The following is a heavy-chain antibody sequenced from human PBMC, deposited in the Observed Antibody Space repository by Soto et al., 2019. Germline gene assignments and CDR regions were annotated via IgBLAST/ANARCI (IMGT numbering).Heavy chain of an antibody. V-gene: IGHV2-5*02. CDR3: VHKGGGDRILDY. D-gene: IGHD3-16*01. Sequence: QITLKESGPALVKPTQTLTLTCTFSGFSLSTSGVGVGWIRQPPGEALEWLALIYWDDYKHFSPSLESRLTITQEPSQNPVVLTMTKQEPVDPATYFCVHKGGGDRILDYWGQGTLVTVSS. CDR1: GFSLSTSGVG. CDR2: IYWDDYK. J-gene: IGHJ4*02.